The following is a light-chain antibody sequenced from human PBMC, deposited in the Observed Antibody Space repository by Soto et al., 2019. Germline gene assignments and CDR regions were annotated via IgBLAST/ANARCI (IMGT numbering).Light chain of an antibody. Sequence: QSALTQPPSASGSRGQSVTISCTGTSVDINYVSWFQQHPGKAPKLIICEVTKRPSGVPDRFSGSKSGNTASLTVSGLQDDDEADYYCSSYAGRDIWVFGGGTKGTVL. J-gene: IGLJ3*02. CDR2: EVT. CDR1: SVDINY. V-gene: IGLV2-8*01. CDR3: SSYAGRDIWV.